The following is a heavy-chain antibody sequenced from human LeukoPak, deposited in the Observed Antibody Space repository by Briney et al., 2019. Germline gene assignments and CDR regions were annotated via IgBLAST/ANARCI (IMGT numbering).Heavy chain of an antibody. CDR2: ISGGGGST. CDR1: GFTFSSYA. Sequence: GGSLRLSCAASGFTFSSYAMSWVRQAPGKGLEWVSTISGGGGSTYYADSVKGRFTISSDNSKNTLFLQMNSLRAEDTAVYYCAKEPITVAGNEQGYWGQGTLVTVSS. CDR3: AKEPITVAGNEQGY. V-gene: IGHV3-23*01. D-gene: IGHD6-19*01. J-gene: IGHJ4*02.